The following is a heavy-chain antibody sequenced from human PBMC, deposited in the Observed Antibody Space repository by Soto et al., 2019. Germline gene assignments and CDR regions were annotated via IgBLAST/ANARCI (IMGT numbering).Heavy chain of an antibody. CDR2: IRSKAYGGTT. CDR3: TRPYYDFWSGYYRMWGYFDY. CDR1: GFTFGDYA. V-gene: IGHV3-49*03. D-gene: IGHD3-3*01. J-gene: IGHJ4*02. Sequence: GGSLRLSCTASGFTFGDYAMSWFRQAPGKGLEWVGFIRSKAYGGTTEYAASVKGRFTISRDDSKSIAYLQMNSLKTEDTAVYYCTRPYYDFWSGYYRMWGYFDYWGQGTLVTVSS.